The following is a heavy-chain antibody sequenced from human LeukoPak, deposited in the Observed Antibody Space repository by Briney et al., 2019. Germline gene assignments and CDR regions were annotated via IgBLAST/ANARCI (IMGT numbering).Heavy chain of an antibody. CDR1: GYMFTSYA. J-gene: IGHJ5*02. V-gene: IGHV1-18*01. Sequence: ASVKVSSKASGYMFTSYAISWVRRAPGQGLEWMGWIRAYNGNTKYAQKFQARVTMTTDTSTSTAHMELRSLRSDDTAVYYCARVAVDLDCSGGTCSSVFKSFDAWGQGTLVTVSS. CDR2: IRAYNGNT. D-gene: IGHD2-15*01. CDR3: ARVAVDLDCSGGTCSSVFKSFDA.